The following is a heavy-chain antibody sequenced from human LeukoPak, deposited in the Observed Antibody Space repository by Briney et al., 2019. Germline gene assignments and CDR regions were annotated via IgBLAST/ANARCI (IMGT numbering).Heavy chain of an antibody. Sequence: ASVKASCKASGYTFTSYYMHWVRQAPGQGLEWMGIINPSGGSTSYAQKFQGRVTMTRDTSTSTVYMELSSLRSEDTAVYYCARASITIFGVDTTDVGYYYYGMDVWGQGTTVTVSS. D-gene: IGHD3-3*01. J-gene: IGHJ6*02. CDR2: INPSGGST. CDR1: GYTFTSYY. CDR3: ARASITIFGVDTTDVGYYYYGMDV. V-gene: IGHV1-46*01.